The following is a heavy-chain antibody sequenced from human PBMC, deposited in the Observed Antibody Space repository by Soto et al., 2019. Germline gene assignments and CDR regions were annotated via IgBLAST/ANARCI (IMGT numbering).Heavy chain of an antibody. V-gene: IGHV1-8*01. D-gene: IGHD2-15*01. CDR3: ALRGFRDIVVVVAATRGAFDI. CDR1: GYTFTSYD. Sequence: QVQLVQSGAEVKKPGASVKVSCKASGYTFTSYDINWGRQATGQGLEWMGWMNTNSGNTGYAQKYQGRVTMTRNTAISTAYMELSSLRSEDTAVYYCALRGFRDIVVVVAATRGAFDIWGQGTMVTVSS. J-gene: IGHJ3*02. CDR2: MNTNSGNT.